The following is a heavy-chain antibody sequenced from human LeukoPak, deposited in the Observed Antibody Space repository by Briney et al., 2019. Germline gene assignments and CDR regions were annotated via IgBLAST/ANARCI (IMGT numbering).Heavy chain of an antibody. CDR1: GDSMSSHY. J-gene: IGHJ6*03. CDR3: ARTYYYMDI. V-gene: IGHV4-59*11. CDR2: ISYTGSA. Sequence: PSETLSLTCSVSGDSMSSHYWSWIRQPPGRELEWIGYISYTGSAKYNPSLSSRVTISVDTSNNHFSLNLFSVTAADTAVYYCARTYYYMDIWGKGTTVTVYS.